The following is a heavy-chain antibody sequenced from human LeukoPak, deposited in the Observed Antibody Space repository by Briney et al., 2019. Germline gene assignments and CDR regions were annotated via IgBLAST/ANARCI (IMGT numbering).Heavy chain of an antibody. Sequence: GGSLRLSCAASGFTFRSYSMSWVRQAPGKGLEWVSYISSSSTVIYYADSVKGRFTISRDNAKNSLFLQMHSLRDEDTAVYYCARDMSLLWFGDPFDYWGQGTLVTVSS. CDR3: ARDMSLLWFGDPFDY. CDR2: ISSSSTVI. D-gene: IGHD3-10*01. J-gene: IGHJ4*02. CDR1: GFTFRSYS. V-gene: IGHV3-48*02.